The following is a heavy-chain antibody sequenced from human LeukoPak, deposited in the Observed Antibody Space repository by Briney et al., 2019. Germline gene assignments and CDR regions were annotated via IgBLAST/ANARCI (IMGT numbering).Heavy chain of an antibody. V-gene: IGHV3-13*01. CDR3: ARDSEPHQLELQSYQIKNSFDY. D-gene: IGHD1-7*01. CDR2: IGTAGDT. Sequence: PGGSLRLSCAASGFTFSSYDMHRVRQATGKGLEWVSAIGTAGDTYYPGSVKGRFTISRENAKNSLYRQMNSLRAGDTAVYYCARDSEPHQLELQSYQIKNSFDYWGQGTLVTVSS. CDR1: GFTFSSYD. J-gene: IGHJ4*02.